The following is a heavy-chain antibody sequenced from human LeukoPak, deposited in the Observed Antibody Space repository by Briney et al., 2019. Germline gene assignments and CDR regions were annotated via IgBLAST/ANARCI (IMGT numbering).Heavy chain of an antibody. CDR1: GFTFGDYA. J-gene: IGHJ4*02. CDR3: TSDSRYSISWDFDY. CDR2: IRSKAYGGTT. V-gene: IGHV3-49*04. D-gene: IGHD6-13*01. Sequence: SGRSLRLSCTVSGFTFGDYAMSWVRQAPGKGLEWVGFIRSKAYGGTTEYAASVKGRFTISRDDSKSIAYLQMNSLKTEDTAVYYCTSDSRYSISWDFDYWGQGTLVTVSS.